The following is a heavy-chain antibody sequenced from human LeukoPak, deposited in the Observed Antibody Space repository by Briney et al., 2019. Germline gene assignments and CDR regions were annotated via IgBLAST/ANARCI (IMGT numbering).Heavy chain of an antibody. D-gene: IGHD2-2*01. Sequence: GGSLRLSCAASGFTFSSYSMNWVRQAPGKGLEWVSSISSSSSYIKYADSVKGRFTISRDNSKNTLYLQMNSLRAEDTAVYYCAKDQHSYPHDAFGIWGQGTMVTVSS. V-gene: IGHV3-21*04. CDR2: ISSSSSYI. CDR1: GFTFSSYS. J-gene: IGHJ3*02. CDR3: AKDQHSYPHDAFGI.